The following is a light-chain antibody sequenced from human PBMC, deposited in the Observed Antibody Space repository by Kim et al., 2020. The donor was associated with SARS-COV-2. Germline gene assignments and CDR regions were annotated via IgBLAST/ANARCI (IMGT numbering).Light chain of an antibody. CDR1: KLGDKY. CDR2: QGK. J-gene: IGLJ2*01. V-gene: IGLV3-1*01. CDR3: QAWDSNTVV. Sequence: SYELTQPPSVSVSPGQTASIICSGDKLGDKYASWYQQKPGQSPVVVTYQGKNRPSGIPERFSGSSSGNTATLTISETQAMDEADYYCQAWDSNTVVFGGGTQLTVL.